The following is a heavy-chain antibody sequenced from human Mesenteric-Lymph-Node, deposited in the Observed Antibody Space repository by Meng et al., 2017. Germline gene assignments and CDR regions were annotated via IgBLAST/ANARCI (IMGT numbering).Heavy chain of an antibody. CDR3: ARATHNFVWGSYSD. V-gene: IGHV1-69*13. Sequence: SVKVSCKASGGTFSSYAISWVRQAPGQGLEWMGGVVPIFGTASYAQKFQGRVTITADEPSTTVYMELSSLRSEDTAVYYCARATHNFVWGSYSDWGPGTQVTVSS. CDR2: VVPIFGTA. D-gene: IGHD3-16*01. CDR1: GGTFSSYA. J-gene: IGHJ4*01.